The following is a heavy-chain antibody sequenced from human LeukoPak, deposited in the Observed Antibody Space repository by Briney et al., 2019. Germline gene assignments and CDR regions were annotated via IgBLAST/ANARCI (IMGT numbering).Heavy chain of an antibody. CDR1: GYTFTGYY. Sequence: ASVKVSCKASGYTFTGYYMHWVRQAPGQGLEWMGRINPSSGGTDYAQKFQGRVTMTRGTSISTAYMELSRLRFDDTALYYCARGEYGGNFDFWGQGTLVTVSS. CDR2: INPSSGGT. V-gene: IGHV1-2*06. CDR3: ARGEYGGNFDF. J-gene: IGHJ4*02. D-gene: IGHD2-15*01.